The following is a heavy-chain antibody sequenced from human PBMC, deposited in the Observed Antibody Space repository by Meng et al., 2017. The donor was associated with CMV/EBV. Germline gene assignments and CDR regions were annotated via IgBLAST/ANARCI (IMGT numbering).Heavy chain of an antibody. D-gene: IGHD1-26*01. V-gene: IGHV3-30*02. CDR2: IRYDGSNK. J-gene: IGHJ4*02. CDR3: AKVSGGSGSLYYFDY. CDR1: GFTFSSYG. Sequence: GESLKISCAASGFTFSSYGMHWVRQAPDKGLEWVAFIRYDGSNKYYADSVKGRFTISRDNSKNTLYLQMNSLRAEDTAVYYCAKVSGGSGSLYYFDYWGQGTLVTVSS.